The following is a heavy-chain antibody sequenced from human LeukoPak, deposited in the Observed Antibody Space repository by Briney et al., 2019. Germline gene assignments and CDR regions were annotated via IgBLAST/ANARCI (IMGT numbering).Heavy chain of an antibody. CDR2: IYSGGST. CDR3: ATLWGSYRRHHYYFDY. V-gene: IGHV3-66*01. D-gene: IGHD3-16*02. Sequence: GGSPRLSCAASGFTVSSNYMSWVRQAPGKGLEWVSVIYSGGSTYYADSVKGRFTISRDNSKNTLYLQMNSLRAEDTAVYYCATLWGSYRRHHYYFDYWGQGTLVTVSS. CDR1: GFTVSSNY. J-gene: IGHJ4*02.